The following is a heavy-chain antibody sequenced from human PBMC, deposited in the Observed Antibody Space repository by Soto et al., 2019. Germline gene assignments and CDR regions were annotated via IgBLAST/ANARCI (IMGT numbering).Heavy chain of an antibody. D-gene: IGHD2-2*01. CDR2: INAGNGNT. CDR3: ARDFRDIVVVPAATDY. Sequence: ASVKVSCKASGYTFTSYAMHWVRQAPGQRLEWMGWINAGNGNTKYSQKFQGRVTITRDTSASTAYMELSSLRSEDTAVCYCARDFRDIVVVPAATDYWGQGTLVTVSS. CDR1: GYTFTSYA. V-gene: IGHV1-3*01. J-gene: IGHJ4*02.